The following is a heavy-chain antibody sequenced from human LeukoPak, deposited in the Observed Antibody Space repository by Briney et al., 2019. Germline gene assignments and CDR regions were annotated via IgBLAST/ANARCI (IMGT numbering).Heavy chain of an antibody. Sequence: ASVKVSCKASGYTFSNYNIHWLRQAPGQGLEWMGIVNPSGDSTNYAQNFQGRVTMTGDTSTSTVYIELSSLRSKDTAVYYCARVRDGYNDAYDIWGQGTMVTVTS. D-gene: IGHD5-24*01. CDR2: VNPSGDST. CDR3: ARVRDGYNDAYDI. V-gene: IGHV1-46*01. CDR1: GYTFSNYN. J-gene: IGHJ3*02.